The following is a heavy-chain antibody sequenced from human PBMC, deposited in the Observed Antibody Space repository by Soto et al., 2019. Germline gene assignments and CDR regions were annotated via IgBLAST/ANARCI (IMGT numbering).Heavy chain of an antibody. Sequence: GGSLRLSCSASGFTFSSYIMNWVRQAPGKGLEWVSYISSGGSTIYYADSVKGRFTISRDNAKNSLYLHMNSLRAEDTAVYYCARDHVAAHDYWGQGTLVTVSS. D-gene: IGHD6-13*01. J-gene: IGHJ4*02. V-gene: IGHV3-48*01. CDR1: GFTFSSYI. CDR2: ISSGGSTI. CDR3: ARDHVAAHDY.